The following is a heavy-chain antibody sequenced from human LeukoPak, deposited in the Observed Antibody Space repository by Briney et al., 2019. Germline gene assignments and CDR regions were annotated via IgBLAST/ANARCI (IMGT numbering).Heavy chain of an antibody. CDR2: ISGGGDIT. CDR1: GFNFANHA. D-gene: IGHD2-21*02. Sequence: GGSLRLSCAASGFNFANHAMSWVRQTAGKGLEWVSAISGGGDITYYADSVKGRFTISRDNSRDTLFLQMHSLRPGDTAVYYCVREDTPATANYWGQGTLVTISS. CDR3: VREDTPATANY. J-gene: IGHJ4*02. V-gene: IGHV3-23*01.